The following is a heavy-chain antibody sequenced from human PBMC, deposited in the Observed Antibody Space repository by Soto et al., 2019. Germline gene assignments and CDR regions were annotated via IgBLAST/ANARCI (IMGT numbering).Heavy chain of an antibody. Sequence: QVQLQQWGAGLLKPSETLSLTCAVYGGSFSGYYWSWIRQPPGKGLEWIGEIKHSGSTNYNPSLKSRVTISGDTFKHQCSLKWSSVTAADTAVYYCARYYDERSGSRGFDYWGQGALVTGSS. CDR3: ARYYDERSGSRGFDY. V-gene: IGHV4-34*01. CDR2: IKHSGST. D-gene: IGHD3-22*01. J-gene: IGHJ4*02. CDR1: GGSFSGYY.